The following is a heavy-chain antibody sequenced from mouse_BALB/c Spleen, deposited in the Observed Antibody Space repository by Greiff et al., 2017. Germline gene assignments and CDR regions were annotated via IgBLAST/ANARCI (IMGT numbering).Heavy chain of an antibody. D-gene: IGHD1-1*01. CDR1: GFSLTSYG. J-gene: IGHJ2*01. CDR2: IWSGGST. Sequence: VKVVESGPGLVQPSQSLSITCTVSGFSLTSYGVHWVRQSPGKGLEWLGVIWSGGSTDYNAAFISRLSISKDNSKSQVFFKMNSLQANDTAIYYCATLLPRGGFDYWGQGTTLTVSS. CDR3: ATLLPRGGFDY. V-gene: IGHV2-2*02.